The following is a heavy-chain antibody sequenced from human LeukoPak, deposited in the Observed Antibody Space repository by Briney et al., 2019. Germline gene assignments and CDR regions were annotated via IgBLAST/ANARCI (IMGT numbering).Heavy chain of an antibody. D-gene: IGHD5-18*01. CDR1: GYTFTTYD. J-gene: IGHJ4*02. V-gene: IGHV1-8*01. Sequence: ASVKVSCKASGYTFTTYDINWVRQTTGHGLEWMGWMNPNSGNTGYAQRFQGRVTMTRDTSTSTLYMELSSLRSEDTAVYYCARDSPTLHSYGSFDYWGQGTLVTVSS. CDR3: ARDSPTLHSYGSFDY. CDR2: MNPNSGNT.